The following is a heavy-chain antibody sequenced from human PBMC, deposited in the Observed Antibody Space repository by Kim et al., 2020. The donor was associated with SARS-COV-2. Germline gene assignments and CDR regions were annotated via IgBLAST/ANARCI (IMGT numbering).Heavy chain of an antibody. V-gene: IGHV4-39*01. D-gene: IGHD1-26*01. CDR3: ASHPATLGATTYYYYYYMDV. CDR2: IYYSGST. CDR1: GGSISSSSYY. Sequence: SETLSLTCTVSGGSISSSSYYWGWIRQPPGKGLEWIGSIYYSGSTYYNPSLKSRVTISVDTSKNQFSLKLSSVTAADTAVYYCASHPATLGATTYYYYYYMDVGGKGTTVTVSS. J-gene: IGHJ6*03.